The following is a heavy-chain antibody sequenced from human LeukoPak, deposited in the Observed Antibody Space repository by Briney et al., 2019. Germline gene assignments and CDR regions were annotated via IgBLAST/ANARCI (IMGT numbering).Heavy chain of an antibody. V-gene: IGHV3-53*01. J-gene: IGHJ3*02. D-gene: IGHD6-13*01. CDR1: GSTVSSNY. CDR3: ARLFEAAAGDDAFDI. Sequence: GGSLRLSCAASGSTVSSNYMSWVRQAPGKGLEWVSVIYSGGSTYYADSVKGRFTISRDNSKNTLYLQMNSLRAEDTAVYYCARLFEAAAGDDAFDIWGQGTMVTVSS. CDR2: IYSGGST.